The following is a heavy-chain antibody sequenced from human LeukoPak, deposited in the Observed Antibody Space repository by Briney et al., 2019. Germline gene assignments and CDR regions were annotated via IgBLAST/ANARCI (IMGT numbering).Heavy chain of an antibody. Sequence: GASVKVSCKASGYTFTGYYMHWVRQAPGQGLEWMGWINPNSGGTNYAQKFQGRVTMTRDTSISTAYMELSRLRSDDTAVYYCARPDIVATISGYDAFDIWGQGTMVTVSS. D-gene: IGHD5-12*01. CDR2: INPNSGGT. CDR3: ARPDIVATISGYDAFDI. CDR1: GYTFTGYY. J-gene: IGHJ3*02. V-gene: IGHV1-2*02.